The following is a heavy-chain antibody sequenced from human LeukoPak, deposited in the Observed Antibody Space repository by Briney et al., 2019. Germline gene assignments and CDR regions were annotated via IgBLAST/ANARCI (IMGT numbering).Heavy chain of an antibody. CDR1: GYTFTSYG. J-gene: IGHJ2*01. CDR3: ASVPAASYWYFDL. D-gene: IGHD2-2*01. CDR2: IIPILGIA. Sequence: GASVKVSCKASGYTFTSYGISWVRQAPGQGLEWMGRIIPILGIANYAQKFQGRVTITADKSTSTAYMELSSLRSEDTAVYYCASVPAASYWYFDLWGRGTLVTVSS. V-gene: IGHV1-69*04.